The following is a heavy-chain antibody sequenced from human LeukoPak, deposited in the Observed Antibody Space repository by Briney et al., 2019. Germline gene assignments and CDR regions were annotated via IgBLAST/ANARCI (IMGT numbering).Heavy chain of an antibody. V-gene: IGHV3-23*01. CDR1: GFTFSSYA. Sequence: QPGASLRLSCAASGFTFSSYAMSWVRQAPGKGLEWVSAISGSGGSTYYADSVKGRFTISRDNSKNTLYLQMNSLRAEDAAVYYCAKDRDYYDSSGYYQYLQHWGQGTLVTVSS. J-gene: IGHJ1*01. CDR2: ISGSGGST. D-gene: IGHD3-22*01. CDR3: AKDRDYYDSSGYYQYLQH.